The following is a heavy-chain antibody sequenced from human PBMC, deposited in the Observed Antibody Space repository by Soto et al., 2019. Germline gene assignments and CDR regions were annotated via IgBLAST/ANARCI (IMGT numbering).Heavy chain of an antibody. V-gene: IGHV1-3*01. J-gene: IGHJ5*02. CDR3: ARRVGSGTHYNQYNWFDP. CDR1: GFTFTSYA. D-gene: IGHD3-10*01. Sequence: ASVKVSCKASGFTFTSYAMHWVRQAPGQRLEWMGWINAGNGNTKYSQRFQGRVTITRDTSASTAYMELSSLRSEDTAVYYCARRVGSGTHYNQYNWFDPWGQGTLVNVSS. CDR2: INAGNGNT.